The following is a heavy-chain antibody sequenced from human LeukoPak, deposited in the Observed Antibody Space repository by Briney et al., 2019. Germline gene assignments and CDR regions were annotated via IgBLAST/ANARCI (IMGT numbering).Heavy chain of an antibody. D-gene: IGHD5-12*01. CDR1: GGSTSSSTYY. V-gene: IGHV4-39*01. CDR3: ARQAISGYDPPPFDS. Sequence: PSETLSLTCTVSGGSTSSSTYYWGWLRQPPGKGLEWIGNLCYSGSTYYNPSLKSRVTISVDTSKNQFSLKLSSVTAADTAVYYCARQAISGYDPPPFDSWGQGTLVTVSS. CDR2: LCYSGST. J-gene: IGHJ4*02.